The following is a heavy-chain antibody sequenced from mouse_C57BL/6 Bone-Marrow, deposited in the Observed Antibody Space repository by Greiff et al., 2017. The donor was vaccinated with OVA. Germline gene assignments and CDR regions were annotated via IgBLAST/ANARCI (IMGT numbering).Heavy chain of an antibody. D-gene: IGHD1-1*01. CDR1: GFNIKDDY. CDR2: IDPENGDT. CDR3: TFYGSSPFDY. J-gene: IGHJ2*01. Sequence: EVQLQQSGAELVRPGASVKLSCTASGFNIKDDYMHWVKQRPEQGLEWIGWIDPENGDTEYASKFQGKATITADTSSNTAYLQLSSLTSEDTAVYYCTFYGSSPFDYWGQGTTLTVSS. V-gene: IGHV14-4*01.